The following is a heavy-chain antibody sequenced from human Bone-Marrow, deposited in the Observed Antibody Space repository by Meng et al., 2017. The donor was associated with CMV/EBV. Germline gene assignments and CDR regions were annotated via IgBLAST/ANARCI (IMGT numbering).Heavy chain of an antibody. J-gene: IGHJ4*02. CDR3: TTRRILWFGEFHDY. CDR1: GFTFSNAW. D-gene: IGHD3-10*01. V-gene: IGHV3-15*01. CDR2: IKSKTDGGTT. Sequence: GESLKISCAASGFTFSNAWMSWVRQAPGKGLEWVGRIKSKTDGGTTDYAAPVKGRFTISRDDSKNTLYLQMNSLKTEDTAVYYCTTRRILWFGEFHDYWGQGTLVTFSS.